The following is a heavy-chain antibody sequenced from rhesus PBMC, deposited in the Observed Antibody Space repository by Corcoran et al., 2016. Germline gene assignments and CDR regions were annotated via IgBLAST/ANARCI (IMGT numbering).Heavy chain of an antibody. CDR1: GASLRSPR. V-gene: IGHV4-80*01. D-gene: IGHD2-2*01. CDR2: INGNGGST. J-gene: IGHJ4*01. CDR3: AREVTSNVIDY. Sequence: QVQLQESGPGLVKTSETLSLPCTVSGASLRSPRWRWVRQPPGKGLEWFGEINGNGGSTNYNPSLKSRVTLSKDASKNQFSLKLSSVTAADTAVYYCAREVTSNVIDYWGQGVLVTVSS.